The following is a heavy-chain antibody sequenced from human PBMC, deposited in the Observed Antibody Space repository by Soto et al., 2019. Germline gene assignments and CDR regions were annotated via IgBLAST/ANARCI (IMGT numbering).Heavy chain of an antibody. J-gene: IGHJ4*02. Sequence: PGGSLILACAASGFIFPTYAMTWVRQSPGKGLEWVSSISGSTDDTFYADSVKGRFTISRDNSKNTLYLQMNSLRAEDTAVYYCAKDRGLYYGGKGSLDYWGQGTLVTVSS. CDR2: ISGSTDDT. V-gene: IGHV3-23*01. CDR3: AKDRGLYYGGKGSLDY. D-gene: IGHD4-17*01. CDR1: GFIFPTYA.